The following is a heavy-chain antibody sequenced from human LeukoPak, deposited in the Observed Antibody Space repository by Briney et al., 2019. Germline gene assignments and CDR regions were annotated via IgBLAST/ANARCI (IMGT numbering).Heavy chain of an antibody. V-gene: IGHV4-39*07. CDR3: TRDRAHGTQDY. CDR2: IYYSGRT. D-gene: IGHD1-26*01. J-gene: IGHJ4*02. CDR1: GGSFTDYF. Sequence: SETLSLTCTVSGGSFTDYFWGWIRQPPGKGLEWIGSIYYSGRTFYNPSLKNRVSISLDTSKGQFSLNLDSVTAADTAVYFCTRDRAHGTQDYWGQGTLITVS.